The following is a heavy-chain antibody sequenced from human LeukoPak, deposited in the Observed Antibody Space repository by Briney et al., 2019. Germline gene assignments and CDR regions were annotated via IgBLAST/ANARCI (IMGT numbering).Heavy chain of an antibody. CDR2: INPNSGGT. V-gene: IGHV1-2*02. CDR1: GYTFTGYY. J-gene: IGHJ6*03. Sequence: ASVKLSCKASGYTFTGYYMYWVRHAPGQGLEWMGWINPNSGGTNYAQKLQGRVTMTTDTSTSTAYMELRSLRSDDTAVYYCARDRAMTDVNYYYYYMDVWGKGTTVSISS. D-gene: IGHD2-2*01. CDR3: ARDRAMTDVNYYYYYMDV.